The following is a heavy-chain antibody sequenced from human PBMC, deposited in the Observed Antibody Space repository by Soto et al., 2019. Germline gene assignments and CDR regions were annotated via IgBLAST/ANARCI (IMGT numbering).Heavy chain of an antibody. Sequence: PSETLSLTCTVSGGSLSSGLYYWTWILHPPGKGLEWIGYMSHIGGSKYNPSLNSRASISPDTSQRQFSLRLTSVTAADTAVYFRARGTIAGDTRFDPWGHGPLVTLSS. CDR1: GGSLSSGLYY. V-gene: IGHV4-61*01. CDR3: ARGTIAGDTRFDP. J-gene: IGHJ5*02. CDR2: MSHIGGS. D-gene: IGHD1-26*01.